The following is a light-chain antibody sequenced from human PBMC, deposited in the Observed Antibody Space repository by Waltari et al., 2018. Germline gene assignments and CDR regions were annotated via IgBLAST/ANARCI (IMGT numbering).Light chain of an antibody. CDR2: GAS. CDR3: QLFNYQPRAYT. CDR1: QDIDPA. Sequence: AIQLTQSPSSLSASIGDRVTITCRASQDIDPALAWYQLKPGQSPNLLIYGASNLENGVPSRFSGSGSGTDFTLTINGLQSEDFATYSCQLFNYQPRAYTFGQGTKLE. J-gene: IGKJ2*01. V-gene: IGKV1D-13*01.